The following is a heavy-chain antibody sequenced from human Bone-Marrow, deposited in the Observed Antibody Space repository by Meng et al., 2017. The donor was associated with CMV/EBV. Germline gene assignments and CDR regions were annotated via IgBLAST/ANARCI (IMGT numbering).Heavy chain of an antibody. D-gene: IGHD6-6*01. Sequence: GGSLRLSCVASGFPFRDYAMNWVRQAPGKGLEWVSGINWNGGSTGYADSVKGRFTISRDNAKNSLYLQMNSLRAEDTALYYCARFKERAARRGDYWGQGTLVTVSS. J-gene: IGHJ4*02. CDR2: INWNGGST. CDR1: GFPFRDYA. CDR3: ARFKERAARRGDY. V-gene: IGHV3-20*04.